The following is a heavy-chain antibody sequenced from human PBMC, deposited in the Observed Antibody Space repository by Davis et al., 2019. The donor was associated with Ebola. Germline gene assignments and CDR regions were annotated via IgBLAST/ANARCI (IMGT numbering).Heavy chain of an antibody. CDR2: ISAYNGNT. CDR3: ARSITMIVVVSPFDY. CDR1: GYTFTSYG. D-gene: IGHD3-22*01. J-gene: IGHJ4*02. V-gene: IGHV1-18*01. Sequence: ASVQVSCKASGYTFTSYGISWVRQAPGQGLEWMGWISAYNGNTNYAQKLQGRVTMTTDTSTSTASMELRSLRSDDTAVYYCARSITMIVVVSPFDYWGQGTLVTVSS.